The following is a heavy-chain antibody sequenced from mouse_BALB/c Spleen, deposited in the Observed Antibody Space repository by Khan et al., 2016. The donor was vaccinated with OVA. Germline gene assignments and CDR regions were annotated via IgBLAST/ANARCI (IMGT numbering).Heavy chain of an antibody. CDR3: ARENYYGRTCYAMDY. Sequence: DLVKPGASVKLSCKASGYTFTSYWINWIKQRPGQGLEWIGRIAPGSGSTYYNEIFKGKATLTVDTSSSTAYIQLSGLSSEDSAVYFGARENYYGRTCYAMDYWGQGASVTVSS. CDR1: GYTFTSYW. CDR2: IAPGSGST. V-gene: IGHV1S41*01. D-gene: IGHD1-1*01. J-gene: IGHJ4*01.